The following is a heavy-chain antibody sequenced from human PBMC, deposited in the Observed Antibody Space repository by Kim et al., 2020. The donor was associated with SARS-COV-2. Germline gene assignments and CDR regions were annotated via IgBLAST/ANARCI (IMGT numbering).Heavy chain of an antibody. V-gene: IGHV7-4-1*02. D-gene: IGHD3-10*01. CDR3: ARGSVLLWFGELRGRVFDY. CDR2: INTNTGNP. J-gene: IGHJ4*02. CDR1: GYTFTSYA. Sequence: ASVKVSCKASGYTFTSYAMNWVRQAPGQGLEWMGWINTNTGNPTYAQGFTGRFVFSLDTSVSTAYLQISSLKAEDTAVYYCARGSVLLWFGELRGRVFDYWGQGTLVTVSS.